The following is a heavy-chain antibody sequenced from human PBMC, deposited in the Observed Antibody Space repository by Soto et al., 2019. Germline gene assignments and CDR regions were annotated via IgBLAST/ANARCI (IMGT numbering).Heavy chain of an antibody. V-gene: IGHV4-59*01. CDR2: IYYSGST. CDR3: ASRSSSDYFDY. D-gene: IGHD6-6*01. Sequence: QVQLQESGPGLVKPSETLSLTCTVSGGSISSYYWSWIRQPPGKGLEWIGYIYYSGSTNYTPSLKSRVTISVDTSKNQFSLKLSSVTAADTAVYYCASRSSSDYFDYWGQGTLVTVSS. J-gene: IGHJ4*02. CDR1: GGSISSYY.